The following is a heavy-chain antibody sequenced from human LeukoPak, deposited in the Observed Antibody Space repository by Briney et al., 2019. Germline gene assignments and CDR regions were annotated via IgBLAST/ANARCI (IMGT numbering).Heavy chain of an antibody. D-gene: IGHD3-3*01. Sequence: PGGSLRLSCAASGFTFSSYGMHWVRQAPGKGLEWVAVISYDGSNKYYADSVKGRFTISRDNSKNTLYLQMNSLRAEDTAVYYCAKDLTIFGVVSRNYYGMDVWGQGTTVTVSS. V-gene: IGHV3-30*18. J-gene: IGHJ6*02. CDR2: ISYDGSNK. CDR1: GFTFSSYG. CDR3: AKDLTIFGVVSRNYYGMDV.